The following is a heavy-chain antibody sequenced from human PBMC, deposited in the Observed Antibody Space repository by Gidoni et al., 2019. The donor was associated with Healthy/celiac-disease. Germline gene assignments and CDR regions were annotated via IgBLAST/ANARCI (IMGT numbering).Heavy chain of an antibody. D-gene: IGHD3-10*01. V-gene: IGHV3-21*01. J-gene: IGHJ5*02. CDR2: ISSSSSYI. CDR3: ASFRVRGVFDP. CDR1: GFTFSSYS. Sequence: EVQLVESGGGLVKPGGSLRLSCAASGFTFSSYSMNWVRQAPGKGLEWVSSISSSSSYIYYADSVKGRFTISRDNAKNSLYLQMNSLRAEDTAVYYCASFRVRGVFDPWGQGTLVTVSS.